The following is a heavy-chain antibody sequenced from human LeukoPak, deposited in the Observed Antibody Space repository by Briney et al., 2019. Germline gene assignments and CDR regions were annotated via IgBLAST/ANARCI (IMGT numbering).Heavy chain of an antibody. CDR1: GFTISSYW. V-gene: IGHV3-74*01. CDR3: ARGFNYNFHI. D-gene: IGHD1-1*01. Sequence: GGSLRLSCAASGFTISSYWMHWVRQGPGKGLVWVSRSNSDGSITSYADSVKGRFTISRDNAKNTLYLQMKSLRAEDTAVYYCARGFNYNFHIWGQGTVVTVSS. CDR2: SNSDGSIT. J-gene: IGHJ3*02.